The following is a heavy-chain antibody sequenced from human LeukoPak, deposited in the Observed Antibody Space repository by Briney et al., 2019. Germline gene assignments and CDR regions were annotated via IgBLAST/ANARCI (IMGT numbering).Heavy chain of an antibody. CDR1: GDSVSSNSAA. Sequence: SQTLSLTCAISGDSVSSNSAAWNWIRQSPSRGLEWLGRTYYRSKWYNDYAVSVKSRITINPDTSKNQFSLQLNSVTPEDTAVYYCARGTYCSSTSCYRHYGMDVWGQGTTVTVSS. J-gene: IGHJ6*02. D-gene: IGHD2-2*01. CDR2: TYYRSKWYN. V-gene: IGHV6-1*01. CDR3: ARGTYCSSTSCYRHYGMDV.